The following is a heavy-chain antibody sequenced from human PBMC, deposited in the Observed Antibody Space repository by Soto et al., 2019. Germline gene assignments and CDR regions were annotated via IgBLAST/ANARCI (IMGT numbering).Heavy chain of an antibody. J-gene: IGHJ6*02. CDR1: GFTFSGYW. CDR2: IKQDGSEK. Sequence: GGSLRLSCAASGFTFSGYWMSWVRQAPGKGLEWVANIKQDGSEKYYLDSVKGRFTISRDNAKNSLYLQMNSLRAEDTAVYYCARGVVPAAPPYYDMDVWGQGTTVTVSS. CDR3: ARGVVPAAPPYYDMDV. D-gene: IGHD2-2*01. V-gene: IGHV3-7*01.